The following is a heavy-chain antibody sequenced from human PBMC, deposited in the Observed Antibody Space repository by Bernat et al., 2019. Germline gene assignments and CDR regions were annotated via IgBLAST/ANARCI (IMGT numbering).Heavy chain of an antibody. D-gene: IGHD3-3*01. Sequence: EVQLVESGGGLVKPGGSLRLSCAASGFTFSNAWMSWVRQAPGKGLEWVGRIKSKTDGGTTDYAAPVKGRFTITREDSKNTLYLQMNSLKTEDTDVYYCTTDPGITIFGVVLYYYYMDVSGPRPTVTFSS. J-gene: IGHJ6*03. CDR2: IKSKTDGGTT. CDR3: TTDPGITIFGVVLYYYYMDV. V-gene: IGHV3-15*01. CDR1: GFTFSNAW.